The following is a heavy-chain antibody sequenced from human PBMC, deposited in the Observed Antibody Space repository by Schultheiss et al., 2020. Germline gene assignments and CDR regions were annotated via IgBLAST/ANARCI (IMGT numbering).Heavy chain of an antibody. Sequence: GGSLRLSCAASGFPFTNYGLTWVRQAQGKGLEWVAGISGSGGSTYYAESVKGRFTVSRDNSKNMLYLQMNSLRAGDTALYYCAKDNGWDWGQGTLVTVSS. J-gene: IGHJ4*02. D-gene: IGHD5-24*01. CDR2: ISGSGGST. CDR3: AKDNGWD. V-gene: IGHV3-23*01. CDR1: GFPFTNYG.